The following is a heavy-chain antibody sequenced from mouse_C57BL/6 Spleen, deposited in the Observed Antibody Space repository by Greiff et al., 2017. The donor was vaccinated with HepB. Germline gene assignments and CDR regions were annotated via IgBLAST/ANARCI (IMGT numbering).Heavy chain of an antibody. J-gene: IGHJ4*01. CDR3: ARGDYYGSSYGYAMDY. Sequence: EVKLMESGAELVKPGASVKLSCTASGFNIKDYYMHWVKQRTEQGLEWIGRIDPEDGETKYAPKFQGKATITADTSSNTAYLQLSSLTSEDTAVYYCARGDYYGSSYGYAMDYWGQGTSVTVSS. D-gene: IGHD1-1*01. CDR2: IDPEDGET. CDR1: GFNIKDYY. V-gene: IGHV14-2*01.